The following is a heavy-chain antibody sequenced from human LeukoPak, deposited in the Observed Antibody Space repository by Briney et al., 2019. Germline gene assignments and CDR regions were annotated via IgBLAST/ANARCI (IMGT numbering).Heavy chain of an antibody. CDR1: GGSISSSSYY. V-gene: IGHV4-39*07. CDR3: ARGATYYYDSSGYTDAFDI. CDR2: IYNSGIT. J-gene: IGHJ3*02. D-gene: IGHD3-22*01. Sequence: SETLSLTCTVSGGSISSSSYYWNWIRQPPGKGLEWIGLIYNSGITSYNPPLKSRVTISVETSRTQFSLKLSSVTAADTAVYYCARGATYYYDSSGYTDAFDIWGQGTMVTVSS.